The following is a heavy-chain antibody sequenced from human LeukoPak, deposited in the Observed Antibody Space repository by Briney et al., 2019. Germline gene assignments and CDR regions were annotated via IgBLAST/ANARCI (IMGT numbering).Heavy chain of an antibody. J-gene: IGHJ4*02. Sequence: GGSLRLSCAVSGFTFSSYWMNWVRQAPGKGLEWVANIKQDGGAMYYVDSVKGRFTVSRDNAKNSLYLQMNSLRAEDTAVYYCAKGGRYCSSATCYHSHWGQGILVTVSS. V-gene: IGHV3-7*05. CDR1: GFTFSSYW. CDR2: IKQDGGAM. D-gene: IGHD2-2*01. CDR3: AKGGRYCSSATCYHSH.